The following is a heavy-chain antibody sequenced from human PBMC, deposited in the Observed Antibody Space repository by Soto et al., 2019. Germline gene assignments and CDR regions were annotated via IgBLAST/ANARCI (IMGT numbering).Heavy chain of an antibody. D-gene: IGHD3-10*01. V-gene: IGHV1-8*01. CDR3: ARGAGSGTYYIYCYYYMDV. Sequence: ASVKVSCKASGDTFTSYDINWVRQATGQGLEWMGWMNPNSGNTGYAQKFQGRVTMTRNTSISTAYMELSSLRSEDTAVYYCARGAGSGTYYIYCYYYMDVWGKGTTVTVSS. CDR1: GDTFTSYD. CDR2: MNPNSGNT. J-gene: IGHJ6*03.